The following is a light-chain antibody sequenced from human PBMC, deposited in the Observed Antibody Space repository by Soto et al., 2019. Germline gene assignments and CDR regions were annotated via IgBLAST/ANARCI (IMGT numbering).Light chain of an antibody. J-gene: IGKJ1*01. V-gene: IGKV1-5*01. CDR3: QQFNNYRWT. CDR2: DAS. Sequence: DIPMTQSPSTLSASVGDRVTITCRASQSISSWLAWYQQKPGKAPKLLIYDASSLESGVPSRFSGSGSGTDFTLTISSLQPEDFATYYCQQFNNYRWTFGQGTKVEIK. CDR1: QSISSW.